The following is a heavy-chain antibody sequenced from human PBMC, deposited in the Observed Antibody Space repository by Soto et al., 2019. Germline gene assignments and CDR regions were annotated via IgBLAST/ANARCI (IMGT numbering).Heavy chain of an antibody. CDR1: GFTFSDYY. Sequence: GGSLRLSCAASGFTFSDYYMSWIRQAPGKGLEWVSYISSSGSTIYYADSVKGRFTISRDNAKNSLYLQMSSLRAEDTAVYYCAREREDIVVVVAANGIDYWGQGTLVTVSS. CDR3: AREREDIVVVVAANGIDY. V-gene: IGHV3-11*01. CDR2: ISSSGSTI. J-gene: IGHJ4*02. D-gene: IGHD2-15*01.